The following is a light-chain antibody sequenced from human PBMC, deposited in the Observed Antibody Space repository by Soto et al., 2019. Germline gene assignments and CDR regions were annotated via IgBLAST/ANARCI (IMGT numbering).Light chain of an antibody. CDR1: HSISAY. J-gene: IGKJ2*01. CDR3: QQSFSAPYT. CDR2: AAS. V-gene: IGKV1-39*01. Sequence: DIPLTQSPSSLSASVGDRVTITCRSSHSISAYLNWYQQKPGKAPELLIYAASHLQSGAPSRFSGSQSGTDFTITISYLQPEDSASYFCQQSFSAPYTFGQGTKLEIK.